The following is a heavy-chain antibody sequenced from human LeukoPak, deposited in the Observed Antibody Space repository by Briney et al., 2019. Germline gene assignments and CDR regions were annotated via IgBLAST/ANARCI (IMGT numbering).Heavy chain of an antibody. CDR3: ARGRRDTAMIIYYYYYYMDV. CDR1: GDSITSYH. D-gene: IGHD5-18*01. Sequence: SETLSLTCTVSGDSITSYHWSWIRQPPGKGLEWIGYFYYSGNTNYNPSLKSRVTISMETSKNQFSLNLTSVTAADTAVYYCARGRRDTAMIIYYYYYYMDVWGKGTTVTISS. CDR2: FYYSGNT. J-gene: IGHJ6*03. V-gene: IGHV4-59*01.